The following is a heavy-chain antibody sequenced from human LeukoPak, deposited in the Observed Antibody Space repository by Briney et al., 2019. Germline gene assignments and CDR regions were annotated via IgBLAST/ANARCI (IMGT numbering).Heavy chain of an antibody. J-gene: IGHJ4*02. CDR1: GLTFSVAG. D-gene: IGHD1-7*01. V-gene: IGHV3-23*01. CDR3: ATRNCTGTTCYTLED. Sequence: PGGSLRLSCVASGLTFSVAGMHWVRQAPGKGLEWVSAIIGNSASVYYKDSVKGRFTISRYNSKNTLYLHMNRLRAEDTAIYYCATRNCTGTTCYTLEDWGQGILVTVSS. CDR2: IIGNSASV.